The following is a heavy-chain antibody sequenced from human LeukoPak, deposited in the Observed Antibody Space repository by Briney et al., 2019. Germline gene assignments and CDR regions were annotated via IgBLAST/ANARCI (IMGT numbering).Heavy chain of an antibody. CDR3: ARILVVPASDDAFDI. D-gene: IGHD2-2*01. CDR1: GGSIRSYY. J-gene: IGHJ3*02. CDR2: FYSSVST. V-gene: IGHV4-4*07. Sequence: SETLSLTCSVSGGSIRSYYWSWIRQSAGKGLEWIGRFYSSVSTNYNPSLKSRVSMSVDTSKNQFSLKLSSVTAADTAVYYCARILVVPASDDAFDIWGQGTMVTVSS.